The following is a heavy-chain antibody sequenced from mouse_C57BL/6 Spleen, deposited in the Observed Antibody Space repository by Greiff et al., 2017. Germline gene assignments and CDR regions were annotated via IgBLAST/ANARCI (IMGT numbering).Heavy chain of an antibody. J-gene: IGHJ4*01. V-gene: IGHV2-9-1*01. D-gene: IGHD1-1*01. CDR3: ARVFYYYGSSNYAMDY. Sequence: QVQLQQSGPGLVAPSQSLSITCTVSGFSLTSYAISWVRQPPGKSLEWLGVIWTGGGTNYNSALKSRLSISKDNSKSQVFLKMNSLQTDDTARYYCARVFYYYGSSNYAMDYWGQGTSVTVSS. CDR2: IWTGGGT. CDR1: GFSLTSYA.